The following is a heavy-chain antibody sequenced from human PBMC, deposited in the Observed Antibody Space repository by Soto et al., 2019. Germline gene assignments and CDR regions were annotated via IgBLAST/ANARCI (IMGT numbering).Heavy chain of an antibody. CDR3: ARIGTIFGVVTNNWFDP. V-gene: IGHV4-30-4*01. CDR2: VSYSGST. J-gene: IGHJ5*02. D-gene: IGHD3-3*01. Sequence: PSETLSLTCTVSGGSMSSGDYYWSWIRQPPGKGLEWIGYVSYSGSTYYNLSLKSRLATSLDTSKNQFSLYLSAVTAADTAVYYCARIGTIFGVVTNNWFDPWGQGTLVTVSS. CDR1: GGSMSSGDYY.